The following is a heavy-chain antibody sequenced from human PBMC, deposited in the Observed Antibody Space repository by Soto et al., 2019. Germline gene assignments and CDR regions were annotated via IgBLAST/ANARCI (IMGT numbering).Heavy chain of an antibody. CDR3: ARVDVVPAAKYNYYYYYYMDV. V-gene: IGHV4-59*01. Sequence: SETLSLTCTVSGGSISSYYWSWIRQPPGKGLEWIGYIYYSGSTNYNPSLKSRVTISVDTSKNQFSLKLSSVTAADTAVYYCARVDVVPAAKYNYYYYYYMDVWGKGTTVTVSS. D-gene: IGHD2-2*01. J-gene: IGHJ6*03. CDR2: IYYSGST. CDR1: GGSISSYY.